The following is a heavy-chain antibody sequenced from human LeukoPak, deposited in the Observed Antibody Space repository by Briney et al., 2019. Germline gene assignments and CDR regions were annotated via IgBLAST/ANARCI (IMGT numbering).Heavy chain of an antibody. J-gene: IGHJ6*03. D-gene: IGHD2-15*01. CDR1: GFTFSSYS. CDR2: ISSSSSTI. Sequence: QPGGSLRLSCAASGFTFSSYSMNWVRQAPGKGLEWVSYISSSSSTIYYADSVKGRFTISRDNAKNSLYLQMNSLRAEDTAVYYCARDVAPRGAYYYMDVWGKGTTVTVSS. CDR3: ARDVAPRGAYYYMDV. V-gene: IGHV3-48*01.